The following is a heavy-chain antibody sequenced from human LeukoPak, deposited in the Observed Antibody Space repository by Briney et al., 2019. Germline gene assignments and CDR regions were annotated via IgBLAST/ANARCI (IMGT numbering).Heavy chain of an antibody. D-gene: IGHD3-10*01. CDR2: VYFRGST. V-gene: IGHV4-39*01. J-gene: IGHJ3*02. CDR1: GGSISSSSYY. Sequence: SETLSLTCTVSGGSISSSSYYWGWIRQPPGKGLEWIGNVYFRGSTYYNPSLKSRVTMSVDTSKNQFSLKLNSVTAADTAVYYCARHVRASGSGSYAFDIWGQGTMVTVSS. CDR3: ARHVRASGSGSYAFDI.